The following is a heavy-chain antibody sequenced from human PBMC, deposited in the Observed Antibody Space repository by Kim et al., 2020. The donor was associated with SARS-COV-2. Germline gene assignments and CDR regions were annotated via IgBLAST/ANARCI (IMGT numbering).Heavy chain of an antibody. V-gene: IGHV3-23*01. CDR3: AKASYSGSYYAAYFNY. D-gene: IGHD1-26*01. Sequence: DSVKGRFTISRDISKSTLYLQMNSLRAEDTAVYYCAKASYSGSYYAAYFNYWGQGTLVTVSS. J-gene: IGHJ4*02.